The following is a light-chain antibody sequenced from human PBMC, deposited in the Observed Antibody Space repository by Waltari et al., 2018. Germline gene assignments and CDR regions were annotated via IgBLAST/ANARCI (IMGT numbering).Light chain of an antibody. J-gene: IGLJ3*02. Sequence: QSALTQPASVSGSPGQSITISCTGTSRDIGCYDLVSWYQQHPGKAPKLIIYEVIKRPSGVSDRFSGSKSGNTASLTISGLQAEDEDDYFCCSYANRLFGGGTKLTVL. CDR1: SRDIGCYDL. V-gene: IGLV2-23*02. CDR3: CSYANRL. CDR2: EVI.